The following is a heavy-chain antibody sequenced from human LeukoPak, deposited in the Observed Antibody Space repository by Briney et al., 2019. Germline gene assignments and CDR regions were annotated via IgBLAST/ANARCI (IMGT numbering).Heavy chain of an antibody. Sequence: GESLKISCRASGYSFTTDWIGWVRQMPGKGLEWMGIIYPSDSDTRYSPSFQGQVTISGDKSISTAYLQWSSLKASDTAMYYCARLDNYGMDVWGQGTTVTVFS. D-gene: IGHD5-24*01. CDR1: GYSFTTDW. CDR2: IYPSDSDT. J-gene: IGHJ6*02. V-gene: IGHV5-51*01. CDR3: ARLDNYGMDV.